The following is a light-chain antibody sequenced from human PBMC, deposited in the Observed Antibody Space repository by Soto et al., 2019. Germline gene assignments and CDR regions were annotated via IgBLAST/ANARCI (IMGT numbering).Light chain of an antibody. Sequence: QSALTQPASVSGSPGQSITISCTGTSSDVGGYHSVSWYQQHPGIAPKLMIYEVSNRPSGVSNRFSGSKSGNTASLTISGLQAEDVADYYCSSYTTSSTRVFGGGTNLTVL. CDR1: SSDVGGYHS. CDR2: EVS. V-gene: IGLV2-14*01. J-gene: IGLJ2*01. CDR3: SSYTTSSTRV.